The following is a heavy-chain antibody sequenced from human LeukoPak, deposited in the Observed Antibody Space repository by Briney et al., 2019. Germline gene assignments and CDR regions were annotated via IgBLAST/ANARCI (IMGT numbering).Heavy chain of an antibody. Sequence: SETLTLTCTVSGGSISSYYWSWIRQPPGKGLEWIGYIYYSGSTNYNPSLKSRVTISVDTSKNQFSLKLSSVTAADTAVYYCARSPTFGATIDAFDIWGQGTMVTVSS. J-gene: IGHJ3*02. CDR3: ARSPTFGATIDAFDI. D-gene: IGHD5-12*01. CDR1: GGSISSYY. V-gene: IGHV4-59*01. CDR2: IYYSGST.